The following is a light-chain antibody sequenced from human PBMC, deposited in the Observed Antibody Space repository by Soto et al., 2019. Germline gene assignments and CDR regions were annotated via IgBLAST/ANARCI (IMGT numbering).Light chain of an antibody. CDR3: QQYNSYWT. V-gene: IGKV1-5*03. J-gene: IGKJ1*01. CDR2: KAS. CDR1: QSISGW. Sequence: DIQMTQSPSTLSASVGDRVTITCRASQSISGWLAWYQQRPGKAPKLLIYKASNLESGVPSRFSGSGSGTEFTLTISSLQPDDFATYYCQQYNSYWTFGQGTKVEIK.